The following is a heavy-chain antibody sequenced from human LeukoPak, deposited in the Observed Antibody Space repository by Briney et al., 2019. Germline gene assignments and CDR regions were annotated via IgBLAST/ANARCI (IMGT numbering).Heavy chain of an antibody. D-gene: IGHD5-18*01. CDR3: ARPDGDTGFDY. CDR2: IYPGDSDT. J-gene: IGHJ4*02. V-gene: IGHV5-51*01. CDR1: GYRFTNYW. Sequence: GESLEISCKGSGYRFTNYWIGWVRQVPGKGLEWTGIIYPGDSDTKYSPSFQGQVTISADKSISTAYLQWSSLKASDTAMYYCARPDGDTGFDYWGQGTLVTVSS.